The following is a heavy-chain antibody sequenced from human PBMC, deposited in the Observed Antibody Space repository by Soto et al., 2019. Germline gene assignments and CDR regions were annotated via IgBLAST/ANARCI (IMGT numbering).Heavy chain of an antibody. CDR3: VKDSYADFHRVLSTAEYFFDY. CDR1: GFTFDDYA. Sequence: EVQLVESGGGLVRPGRSLRLSCTASGFTFDDYAMHWVRQAPGRGLEWVSGITWNSGNIAYEDSVKGRFTIARDDDNNSLYLQMNSLRPEYTALYYCVKDSYADFHRVLSTAEYFFDYWGHGTLVTVSS. CDR2: ITWNSGNI. J-gene: IGHJ4*01. D-gene: IGHD2-2*01. V-gene: IGHV3-9*01.